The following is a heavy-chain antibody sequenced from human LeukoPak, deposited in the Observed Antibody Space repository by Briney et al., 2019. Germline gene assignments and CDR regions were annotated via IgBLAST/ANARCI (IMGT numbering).Heavy chain of an antibody. CDR2: ISASGGST. CDR1: GFTFSSYA. J-gene: IGHJ4*02. V-gene: IGHV3-23*01. D-gene: IGHD1-26*01. CDR3: AREGASRTFDF. Sequence: PGGSLRLSCTASGFTFSSYAMSWVRQAPGKGLEWVSAISASGGSTYYADSVKGRFTISRDNSKNTLYLQMNSLRVEDTALYYCAREGASRTFDFWGQGTLVTVSS.